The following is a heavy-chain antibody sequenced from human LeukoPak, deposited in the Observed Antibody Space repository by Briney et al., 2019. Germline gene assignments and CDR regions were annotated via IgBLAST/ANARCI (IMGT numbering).Heavy chain of an antibody. Sequence: GESLMISCKGSGYTFTNYYIGWVRQTPGKGLEWMGIISPGDSDARYSPSFQGQVTISADKSISTAYLRWSSLKASDTAMYYCARRYCSSTSCNPYFFDYWGQGTLVTVSS. J-gene: IGHJ4*02. CDR1: GYTFTNYY. CDR2: ISPGDSDA. V-gene: IGHV5-51*01. CDR3: ARRYCSSTSCNPYFFDY. D-gene: IGHD2-2*01.